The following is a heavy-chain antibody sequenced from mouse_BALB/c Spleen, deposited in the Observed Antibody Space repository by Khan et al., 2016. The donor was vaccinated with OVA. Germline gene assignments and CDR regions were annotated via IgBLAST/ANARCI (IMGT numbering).Heavy chain of an antibody. J-gene: IGHJ2*01. V-gene: IGHV2-9*02. D-gene: IGHD1-3*01. CDR3: ARLEDI. CDR2: IWAGGST. Sequence: QVQLKESGPGLVAPSQSLSTTCPVSGFSLTSSGVHWVRQPPGKGLEWLGVIWAGGSTNYNSALMSRLSISKDNSKSPVFLKMNSLQTEDTAMYYCARLEDIWGQGTTLTVSS. CDR1: GFSLTSSG.